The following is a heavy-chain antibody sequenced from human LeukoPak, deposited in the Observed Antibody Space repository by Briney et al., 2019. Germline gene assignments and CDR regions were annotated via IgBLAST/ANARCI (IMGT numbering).Heavy chain of an antibody. D-gene: IGHD2-2*01. CDR2: ISGSGGST. Sequence: GGSLRLSCAASGFTFNNYWIHWVRQVPGKGLVWVSAISGSGGSTYYADSVKGRFTISRDNSKNTLYLQMNSLRAEDTAVYYCAKLPGYCSSTSCPLRWFDPWGQGTLVTVSS. CDR1: GFTFNNYW. J-gene: IGHJ5*02. V-gene: IGHV3-23*01. CDR3: AKLPGYCSSTSCPLRWFDP.